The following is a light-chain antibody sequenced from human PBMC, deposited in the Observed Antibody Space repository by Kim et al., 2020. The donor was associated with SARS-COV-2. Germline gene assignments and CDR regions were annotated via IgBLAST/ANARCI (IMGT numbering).Light chain of an antibody. Sequence: SGLPGERATVSCRASQSVSSNLAWYQQKPGQAPRLLIYGASTRATGIPARFSGSGSGTEFTLTISSLQSEDSAVYYCQQYKNWPHTFGQGTKLEI. CDR2: GAS. V-gene: IGKV3-15*01. CDR1: QSVSSN. CDR3: QQYKNWPHT. J-gene: IGKJ2*01.